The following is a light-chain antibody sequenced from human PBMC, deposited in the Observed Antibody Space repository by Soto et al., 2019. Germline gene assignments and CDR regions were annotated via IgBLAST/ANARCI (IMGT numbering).Light chain of an antibody. CDR1: QRISTN. CDR3: QQYNSLPPT. Sequence: DIEMTQSPPILSVSPEEGATLSCRASQRISTNLAWYQHIPGQAPRLLIVSSSRRPTDVPARFSGSGSGTDFTLTISSLQSEDSAFYYCQQYNSLPPTFGQGTKVEVK. V-gene: IGKV3-15*01. CDR2: SSS. J-gene: IGKJ1*01.